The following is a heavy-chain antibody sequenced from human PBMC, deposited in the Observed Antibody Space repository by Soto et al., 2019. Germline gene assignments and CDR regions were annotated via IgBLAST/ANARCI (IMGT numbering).Heavy chain of an antibody. Sequence: ASVKVSCKASGYTFTTYYMHWGRQAPGQGLEWMGIINPSGGSTSYAQKFQGRVTMTRDTSTSTVYMELSSLRSEDTAVYYCARGGPAVNYYYYYGMDVWGQGTTVTVSS. D-gene: IGHD3-16*01. CDR2: INPSGGST. CDR3: ARGGPAVNYYYYYGMDV. J-gene: IGHJ6*02. V-gene: IGHV1-46*01. CDR1: GYTFTTYY.